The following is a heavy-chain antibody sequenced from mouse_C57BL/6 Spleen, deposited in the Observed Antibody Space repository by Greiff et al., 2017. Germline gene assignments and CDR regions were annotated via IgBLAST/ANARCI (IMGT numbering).Heavy chain of an antibody. CDR2: ISNGGGST. V-gene: IGHV5-12*01. Sequence: EVQLVESGGGLVQPGGSLKLSCAASGFTFSDYYMYWVRQTPEKRLEWVAYISNGGGSTYYPDTVKGRFTISRDNAKNTLYLQMSRLKSEDTAMCYCARGGYYSDYWGQGTTLTVSS. CDR3: ARGGYYSDY. J-gene: IGHJ2*01. CDR1: GFTFSDYY.